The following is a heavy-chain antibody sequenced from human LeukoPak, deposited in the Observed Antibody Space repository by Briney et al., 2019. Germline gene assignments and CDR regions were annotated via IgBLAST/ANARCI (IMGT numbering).Heavy chain of an antibody. J-gene: IGHJ4*02. V-gene: IGHV3-30-3*01. CDR1: GFTFSSYA. CDR2: ISYDGSNK. Sequence: GGSLRLSCAASGFTFSSYAMHWVRQAPGKGLEWVAVISYDGSNKYYADSVKGRFTISRDNAKNSLYLQMNSLRAEDTAVYYCARDFEPAYYDFWSGYYIDYWGQGTLVTVSS. D-gene: IGHD3-3*01. CDR3: ARDFEPAYYDFWSGYYIDY.